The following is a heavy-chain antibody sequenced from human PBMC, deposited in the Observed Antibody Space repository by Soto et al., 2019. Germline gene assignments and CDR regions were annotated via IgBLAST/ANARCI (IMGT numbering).Heavy chain of an antibody. J-gene: IGHJ4*02. CDR1: GFSLSTSGVG. CDR3: AHSPSYSSSQDGLLVR. D-gene: IGHD6-13*01. CDR2: IYWDDDK. V-gene: IGHV2-5*02. Sequence: QITLKESGPPLVKPTQTLTLTCTFSGFSLSTSGVGVGWIRQPPGKALEWLALIYWDDDKRYSPSLKSRLTITKDTSKNQVVLTMTNMDPVDTATYYCAHSPSYSSSQDGLLVRWGQGTLVTVSS.